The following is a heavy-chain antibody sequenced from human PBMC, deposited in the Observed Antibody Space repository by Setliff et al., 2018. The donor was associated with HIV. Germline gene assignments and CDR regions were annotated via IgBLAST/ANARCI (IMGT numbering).Heavy chain of an antibody. J-gene: IGHJ4*02. CDR3: ARHTVFVRYFDH. CDR2: FYYTGST. V-gene: IGHV4-59*11. Sequence: PSETLSLTCTVSAASIRSHYWSWIRQSPGKGLERIGNFYYTGSTDYNPSFKSRVTISLDKSNNQISLNLSSATAADTAVYYCARHTVFVRYFDHWGQGMLVTVSS. CDR1: AASIRSHY. D-gene: IGHD2-2*02.